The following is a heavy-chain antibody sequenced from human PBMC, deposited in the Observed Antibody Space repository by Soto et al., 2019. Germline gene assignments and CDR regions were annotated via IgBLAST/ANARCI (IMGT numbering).Heavy chain of an antibody. CDR2: MNPNSGNT. CDR1: GHTFTSYD. CDR3: ARGRYYDFWSGYYTRGIGAHDAFDI. V-gene: IGHV1-8*01. Sequence: ASVKVSCKASGHTFTSYDINWVRQATGQGLEWMGWMNPNSGNTGYAQKFQGRVTMTRNTSISTAYMELSSLRSEDTAVYYCARGRYYDFWSGYYTRGIGAHDAFDIWGKGTMVTVSS. J-gene: IGHJ3*02. D-gene: IGHD3-3*01.